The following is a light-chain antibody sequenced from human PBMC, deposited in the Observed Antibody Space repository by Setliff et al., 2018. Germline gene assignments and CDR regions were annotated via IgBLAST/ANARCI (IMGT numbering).Light chain of an antibody. CDR1: SSDVGGYNY. Sequence: QSALTQPASVSGSPGQSITISCTGTSSDVGGYNYVSWYQQYPGKAPKLMIYEVSDRPSGVSNRFSGSRSGSTASLTISGLQAEDEADYYCSSYSGSSTLVFGTGTKVTVL. CDR3: SSYSGSSTLV. CDR2: EVS. J-gene: IGLJ1*01. V-gene: IGLV2-14*01.